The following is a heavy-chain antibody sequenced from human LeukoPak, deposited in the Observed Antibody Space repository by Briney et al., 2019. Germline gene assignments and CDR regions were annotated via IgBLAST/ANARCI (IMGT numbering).Heavy chain of an antibody. CDR3: ARAFTYCSRTSCSAMDV. Sequence: GGSLRFSCAASGFSFSDYSMNWVRQAQGKGLEWVSFISSYSTYIYYADSLKGRFTISRDNAKNSLYLQMNSLRAEDTAVYYCARAFTYCSRTSCSAMDVWGKGTTVTVSS. D-gene: IGHD2-2*01. CDR1: GFSFSDYS. V-gene: IGHV3-21*01. J-gene: IGHJ6*04. CDR2: ISSYSTYI.